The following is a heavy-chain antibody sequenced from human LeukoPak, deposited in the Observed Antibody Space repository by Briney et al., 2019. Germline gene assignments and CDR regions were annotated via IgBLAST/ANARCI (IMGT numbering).Heavy chain of an antibody. Sequence: PGGSLRLSCAASGFTFSSYSMNWVRQAPGKGLEWVSSISSSSSYIYYADSVKGRFTISRDNAKNSLYLQMNSLRAEDTAVYYCARDNGAMVRGVISYWGQGTLVTVSS. J-gene: IGHJ4*02. D-gene: IGHD3-10*01. CDR1: GFTFSSYS. CDR2: ISSSSSYI. CDR3: ARDNGAMVRGVISY. V-gene: IGHV3-21*01.